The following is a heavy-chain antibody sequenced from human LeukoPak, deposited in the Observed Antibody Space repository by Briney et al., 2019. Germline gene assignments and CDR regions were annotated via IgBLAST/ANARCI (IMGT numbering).Heavy chain of an antibody. J-gene: IGHJ3*02. V-gene: IGHV4-39*01. CDR3: ARFVTGDGAFDI. CDR2: IYYSGDT. CDR1: GGSISSSSYY. Sequence: SETLSLTCTVSGGSISSSSYYWGWIRRPPGKGLEWIGSIYYSGDTYYNPSLRGRVTISVDTSKNQFSLNLSSVTAADTAVYYCARFVTGDGAFDIWGQGTMVTVSS. D-gene: IGHD7-27*01.